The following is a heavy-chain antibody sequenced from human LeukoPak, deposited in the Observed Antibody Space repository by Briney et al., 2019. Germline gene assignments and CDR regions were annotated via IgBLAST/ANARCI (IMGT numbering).Heavy chain of an antibody. D-gene: IGHD2-15*01. CDR1: GYTFTGYY. V-gene: IGHV1-2*02. J-gene: IGHJ4*02. CDR2: INPNSGGT. CDR3: ARDSCSGGSCYPLDY. Sequence: ASVKVSCKAPGYTFTGYYMHWVRQAPGQGLEWMGWINPNSGGTNYTQKFQGRVTMTRDTSISTAYMELSRLRSDDTAVYYCARDSCSGGSCYPLDYWGQGTLVTVSS.